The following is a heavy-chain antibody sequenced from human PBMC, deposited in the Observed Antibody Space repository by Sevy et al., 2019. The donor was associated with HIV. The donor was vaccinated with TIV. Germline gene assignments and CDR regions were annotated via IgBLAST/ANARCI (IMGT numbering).Heavy chain of an antibody. V-gene: IGHV3-11*01. CDR3: AREGDLRYFDL. Sequence: GGSLRLSCAASGFTFSNYYMTWIRQTPGKGLEWLSYTSSGGDTIFYADSVKGRFTISRDNIKNSLYLQMNTLRAEDTALYYCAREGDLRYFDLWGRGTLVTVSS. CDR1: GFTFSNYY. CDR2: TSSGGDTI. J-gene: IGHJ2*01. D-gene: IGHD3-10*01.